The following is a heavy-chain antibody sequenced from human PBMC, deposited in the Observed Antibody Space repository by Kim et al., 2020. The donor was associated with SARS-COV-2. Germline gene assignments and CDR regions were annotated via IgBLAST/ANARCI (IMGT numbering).Heavy chain of an antibody. J-gene: IGHJ4*02. V-gene: IGHV3-11*01. Sequence: VKGRFTISRDNAKNSLYLQMTSLSAEDTAVYYWARERRVVVVTTLAYFDYWGQGTLVTVSS. D-gene: IGHD2-21*02. CDR3: ARERRVVVVTTLAYFDY.